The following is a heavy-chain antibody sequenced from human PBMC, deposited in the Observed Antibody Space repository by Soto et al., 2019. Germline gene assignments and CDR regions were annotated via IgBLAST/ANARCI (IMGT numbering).Heavy chain of an antibody. Sequence: EVQLLESGGGLVQPGGSLRLSCAASGFSFSSYAMNWVRQAPGKGLEWVSAGSGNGASTYYADSVKGRLPIARDNSKDTVYLQMNGLRAEDTAVYYCAKGPYYEFWSGKEWFDPWGQGTLVTVS. CDR2: GSGNGAST. J-gene: IGHJ5*02. D-gene: IGHD3-3*01. CDR1: GFSFSSYA. CDR3: AKGPYYEFWSGKEWFDP. V-gene: IGHV3-23*01.